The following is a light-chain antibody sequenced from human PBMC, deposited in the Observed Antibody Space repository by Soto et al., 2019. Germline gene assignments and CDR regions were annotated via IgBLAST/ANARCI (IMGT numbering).Light chain of an antibody. V-gene: IGKV2-28*01. CDR2: LGS. J-gene: IGKJ1*01. CDR3: LQALQTPWT. CDR1: QSLLHSNGYNY. Sequence: DIVMTQSPLSLPVTPGEPASISCRSSQSLLHSNGYNYLDWYLQKPGQSPQLLIYLGSNRASGVXDXXSGSGSRTDCTLQISRVEAEEVGVYYCLQALQTPWTFGQGTKVEIK.